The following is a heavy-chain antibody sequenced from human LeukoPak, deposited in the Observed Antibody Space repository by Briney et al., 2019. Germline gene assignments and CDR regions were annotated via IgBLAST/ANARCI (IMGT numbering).Heavy chain of an antibody. J-gene: IGHJ3*02. Sequence: GGSLRLSCAASGFIFSNYWMTWVRQAPGKGLEWVANIKEDGSVQYYVDSVKGRFTISRDNAKNSLFLQMNSLRAEDTAVYYCARGNGYNDAFDIWGQGTMVTVSS. CDR3: ARGNGYNDAFDI. CDR2: IKEDGSVQ. CDR1: GFIFSNYW. D-gene: IGHD5-24*01. V-gene: IGHV3-7*03.